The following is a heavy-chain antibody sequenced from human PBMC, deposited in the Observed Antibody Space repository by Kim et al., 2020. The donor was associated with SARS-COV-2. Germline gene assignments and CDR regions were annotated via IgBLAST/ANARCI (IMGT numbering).Heavy chain of an antibody. D-gene: IGHD2-2*01. CDR2: IWYDGSNK. CDR1: GFTFSSYG. V-gene: IGHV3-33*01. CDR3: ARASPSNWFDP. J-gene: IGHJ5*02. Sequence: GGSLRLSCAASGFTFSSYGMHWVRQAPGKGLEWVAVIWYDGSNKYYADSVKGRFTISRDNSKNTLYLQMNSLRAEDTAVYYCARASPSNWFDPWGQGTLVTVSS.